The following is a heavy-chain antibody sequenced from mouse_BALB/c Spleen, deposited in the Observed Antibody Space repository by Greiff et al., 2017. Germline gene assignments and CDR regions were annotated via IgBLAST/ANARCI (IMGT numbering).Heavy chain of an antibody. CDR1: GYSITSDYA. Sequence: EVQLVESGPGLVKPSQSLSLTCTVTGYSITSDYAWNWIRQFPGNKLEWMGYISYSGSTSYNPSLKSRISITRDTSKNQFFLQLNSVTTEDTATYYCARAYYGNPWGQGTLVTVSA. V-gene: IGHV3-2*02. CDR3: ARAYYGNP. D-gene: IGHD2-10*01. J-gene: IGHJ3*01. CDR2: ISYSGST.